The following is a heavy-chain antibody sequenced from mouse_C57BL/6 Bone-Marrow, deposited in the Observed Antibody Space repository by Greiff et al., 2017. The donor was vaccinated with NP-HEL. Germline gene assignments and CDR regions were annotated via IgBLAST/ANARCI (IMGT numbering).Heavy chain of an antibody. D-gene: IGHD1-1*01. CDR3: ARDSSYDWYFDV. V-gene: IGHV1-54*01. CDR1: GYAFTNYL. J-gene: IGHJ1*03. CDR2: INPGSGGT. Sequence: VQLQQSGAELVRPGTSVKVSCKASGYAFTNYLIEWVKQRPGQGLEWIGVINPGSGGTNYNEKFKGKATLTADKSSSTAYMQLSSLTSEDSAVYFCARDSSYDWYFDVWGTGTTVTVSS.